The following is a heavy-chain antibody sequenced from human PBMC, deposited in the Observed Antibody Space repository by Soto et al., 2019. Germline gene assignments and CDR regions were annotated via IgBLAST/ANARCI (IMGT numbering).Heavy chain of an antibody. J-gene: IGHJ6*02. D-gene: IGHD6-13*01. CDR2: IDPGDSDT. CDR3: ARTAAAGKYYYGVDV. V-gene: IGHV5-51*01. CDR1: GYNFINYW. Sequence: GESLKISCKGSGYNFINYWIGWVRQMPGKGLEWMGIIDPGDSDTRYSPSFQGQVTISADKSISTAYLQWSSLKASDTAMYYCARTAAAGKYYYGVDVWGQGTTVTVSS.